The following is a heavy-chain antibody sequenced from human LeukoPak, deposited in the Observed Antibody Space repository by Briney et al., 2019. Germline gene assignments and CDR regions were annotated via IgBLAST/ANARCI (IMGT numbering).Heavy chain of an antibody. D-gene: IGHD3-10*01. CDR3: ARDGWFGDYNWFDP. J-gene: IGHJ5*02. CDR2: ISSASNTI. Sequence: PGGSLRLSCVASGFTFSSYSMNWVRQAPGKGLEWVSYISSASNTIYCADSVKGRFTISRDNAKNSLYLQMNSLRAEDTAMYYCARDGWFGDYNWFDPWGQGTLVTVSS. V-gene: IGHV3-48*01. CDR1: GFTFSSYS.